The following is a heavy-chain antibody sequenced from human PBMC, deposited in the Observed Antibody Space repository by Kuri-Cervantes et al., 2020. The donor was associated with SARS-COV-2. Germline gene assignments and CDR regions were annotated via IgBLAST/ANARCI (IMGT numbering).Heavy chain of an antibody. V-gene: IGHV4-59*12. D-gene: IGHD2-21*01. CDR3: ARDRFGYCDV. Sequence: SETLTLTCTVSGGSISSYYWSWIRQPPGKGLEWTGYIYYSGSTNYNPSLKSRVTISVDRSKNQFSLKLSSVTAADTAVYYCARDRFGYCDVWGQGTLVTVSS. CDR1: GGSISSYY. CDR2: IYYSGST. J-gene: IGHJ4*02.